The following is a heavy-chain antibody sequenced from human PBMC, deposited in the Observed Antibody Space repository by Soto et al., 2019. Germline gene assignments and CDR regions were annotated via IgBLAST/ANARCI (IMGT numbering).Heavy chain of an antibody. CDR3: ARPSIAAAGMSYYYGMDV. D-gene: IGHD6-13*01. V-gene: IGHV5-51*01. Sequence: PGESLKISCKGSGYCFSSYWIGWGRQMTGKGLEWMGIINLRDSDTRYSPSSQGQVTISADKSISTAYLQWSSLKASDTAMYYCARPSIAAAGMSYYYGMDVWGEGTTVTVSS. CDR1: GYCFSSYW. J-gene: IGHJ6*04. CDR2: INLRDSDT.